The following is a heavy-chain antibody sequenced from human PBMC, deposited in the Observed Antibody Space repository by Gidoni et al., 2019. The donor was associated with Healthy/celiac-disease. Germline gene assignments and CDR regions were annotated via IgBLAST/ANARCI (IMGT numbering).Heavy chain of an antibody. D-gene: IGHD6-19*01. J-gene: IGHJ4*02. CDR3: AKVPYSSGSYYFDY. V-gene: IGHV3-23*01. CDR1: GFTFSSYA. CDR2: ISGSGGST. Sequence: EVQLLESGGGLVQPGGSLRLSCAASGFTFSSYAMSWVRQAPGTGLEWVSAISGSGGSTYYADSVKGRFTISRDNSKNTLYLQMNSLRAEDTAVYSCAKVPYSSGSYYFDYWGQGTLVTVSS.